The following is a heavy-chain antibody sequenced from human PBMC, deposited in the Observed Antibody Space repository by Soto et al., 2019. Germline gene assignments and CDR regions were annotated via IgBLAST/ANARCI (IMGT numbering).Heavy chain of an antibody. D-gene: IGHD3-3*01. CDR3: AGATGDYDFWSGYYC. J-gene: IGHJ4*02. Sequence: QVQLQESGPGLVKPSGTLSLTCAVSSGSISSSNWWSWVRQPPGNWLEWIGEIYHSGSTNYNPSLKSRVTISVDKSKNQFSLKLSSVTAADTAVYYCAGATGDYDFWSGYYCWGQGTLVTVSS. V-gene: IGHV4-4*02. CDR2: IYHSGST. CDR1: SGSISSSNW.